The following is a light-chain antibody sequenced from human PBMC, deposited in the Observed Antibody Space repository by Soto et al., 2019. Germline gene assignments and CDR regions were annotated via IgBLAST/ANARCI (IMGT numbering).Light chain of an antibody. V-gene: IGLV2-14*01. CDR1: SSDVGAYNY. CDR2: DVS. Sequence: QSALTQPASVSGYPGQSITISCTGASSDVGAYNYVAWCQQHPGKGPKLLIYDVSNRPSGFSSRFSGSKSGNTASLTISGLRAEDVADYFCSSYTTSSTYVFGTGTKVTVL. CDR3: SSYTTSSTYV. J-gene: IGLJ1*01.